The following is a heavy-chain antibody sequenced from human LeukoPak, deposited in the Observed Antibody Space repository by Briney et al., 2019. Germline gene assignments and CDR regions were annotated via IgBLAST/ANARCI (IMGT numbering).Heavy chain of an antibody. CDR2: IWYDGSNK. Sequence: GRSLRLSCAASGFTFSSYGMHWVRQAPGKGLEWVAVIWYDGSNKYYADSVKGRFTIYRDNSKNTLSLQMNSVIAEDKAVYYCARLLVPAVKDYYYYGRDVWGQETTDSVSS. CDR1: GFTFSSYG. D-gene: IGHD2-2*01. J-gene: IGHJ6*02. CDR3: ARLLVPAVKDYYYYGRDV. V-gene: IGHV3-33*01.